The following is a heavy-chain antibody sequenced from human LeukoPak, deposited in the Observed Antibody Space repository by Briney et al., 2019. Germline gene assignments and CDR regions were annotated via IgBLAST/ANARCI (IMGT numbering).Heavy chain of an antibody. D-gene: IGHD1-26*01. CDR3: AKDPYSGSYYYFDY. Sequence: PGGSLRLSCAASGFTFSSYAMGWVRQAPGKGLEWVSAISGSGGSTYYADSVKGRFTISRDNSKNTLYLQMNSLRAEDTAVYYCAKDPYSGSYYYFDYWGQGTLVTVSS. V-gene: IGHV3-23*01. CDR2: ISGSGGST. J-gene: IGHJ4*02. CDR1: GFTFSSYA.